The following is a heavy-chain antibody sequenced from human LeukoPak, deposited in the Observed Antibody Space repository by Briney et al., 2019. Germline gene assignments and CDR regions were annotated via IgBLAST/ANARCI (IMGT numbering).Heavy chain of an antibody. CDR2: ISGSSSTI. J-gene: IGHJ4*02. CDR1: GFTFSSYS. D-gene: IGHD5-18*01. CDR3: ARTDTTMDTPDY. V-gene: IGHV3-48*01. Sequence: GGSLRLSCAASGFTFSSYSMNWVRQAPGKGLEWVSYISGSSSTIYYADSVKGRFTISRDNARNSLYLQMNSLRAEDTAVYYCARTDTTMDTPDYWGQGTLVTVSS.